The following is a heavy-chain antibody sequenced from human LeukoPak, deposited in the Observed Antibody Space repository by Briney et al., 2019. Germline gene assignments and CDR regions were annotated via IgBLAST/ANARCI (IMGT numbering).Heavy chain of an antibody. V-gene: IGHV4-34*01. Sequence: SETLSLTCAVYGGSFSGYYWSWIRQSPGKGLEWIGEINHSGSTNYNPSLKSRVTISVDTSKNQFSLKLSSVTAADTAVYYCAREYDYEGFDAFDIWGQGTMVTVPS. CDR2: INHSGST. CDR3: AREYDYEGFDAFDI. CDR1: GGSFSGYY. D-gene: IGHD4-17*01. J-gene: IGHJ3*02.